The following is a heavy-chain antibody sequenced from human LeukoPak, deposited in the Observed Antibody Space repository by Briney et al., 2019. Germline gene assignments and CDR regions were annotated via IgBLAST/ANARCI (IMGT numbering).Heavy chain of an antibody. CDR3: ARDRSSGWSPFDY. CDR1: GYTXTSYY. CDR2: INPSGGST. Sequence: GASVKVSCKASGYTXTSYYMHWVRQAPGQGLEWMAIINPSGGSTSYAQKFQDRVTMTRDTSTSTVYMEMSSLRSEDTAVYYCARDRSSGWSPFDYWGQGTLVTVSS. V-gene: IGHV1-46*01. D-gene: IGHD6-19*01. J-gene: IGHJ4*02.